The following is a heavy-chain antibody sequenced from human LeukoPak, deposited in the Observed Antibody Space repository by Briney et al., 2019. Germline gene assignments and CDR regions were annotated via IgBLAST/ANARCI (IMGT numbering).Heavy chain of an antibody. D-gene: IGHD3-3*01. CDR1: GYTFTGYY. J-gene: IGHJ3*02. V-gene: IGHV1-2*02. CDR2: INPNSGGT. Sequence: ASVKVSCKASGYTFTGYYMHWVRQAPGQGLEWMGWINPNSGGTNYAQKFQGRVTMTRDTSISTAYMELSRLRSDDTAVYYCARTVGFRITIFGVVTTDAFDIWGQGTMVTVSS. CDR3: ARTVGFRITIFGVVTTDAFDI.